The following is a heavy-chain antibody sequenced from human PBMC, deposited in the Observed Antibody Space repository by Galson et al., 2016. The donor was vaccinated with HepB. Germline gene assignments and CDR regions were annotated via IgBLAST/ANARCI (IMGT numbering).Heavy chain of an antibody. CDR1: GFRSSDYG. CDR3: SRYEHFYDYLWGSYRPSWFDP. D-gene: IGHD3-16*02. Sequence: SLRLSCAAFGFRSSDYGMSWFRQAPGKGLEWVGFIGRTAYGGTTEYAASVKGRFTISRDDSKSITYLQMNSLKAEDTALYYCSRYEHFYDYLWGSYRPSWFDPWGQGTLVTVSS. CDR2: IGRTAYGGTT. J-gene: IGHJ5*02. V-gene: IGHV3-49*03.